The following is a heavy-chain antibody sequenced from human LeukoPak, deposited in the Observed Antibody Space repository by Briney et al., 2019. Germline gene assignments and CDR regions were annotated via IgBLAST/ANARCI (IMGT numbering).Heavy chain of an antibody. D-gene: IGHD3-9*01. CDR3: ARDRLDDSFLTGYYYPFDY. CDR1: GFTFSSYW. CDR2: IKQDGSEK. Sequence: GGSLRLSCAASGFTFSSYWMSWVRQAPGKGLEWVANIKQDGSEKYYVDSVKGRFTISRDNAKNSLYLQMNSLSAEDTAVYYCARDRLDDSFLTGYYYPFDYWGQGTLVTVSS. J-gene: IGHJ4*02. V-gene: IGHV3-7*01.